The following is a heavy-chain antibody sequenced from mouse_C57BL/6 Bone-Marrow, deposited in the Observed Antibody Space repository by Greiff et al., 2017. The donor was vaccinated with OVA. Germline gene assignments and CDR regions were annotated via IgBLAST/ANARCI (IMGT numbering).Heavy chain of an antibody. CDR3: ARKYYYGSSYYWYFDV. D-gene: IGHD1-1*01. V-gene: IGHV1-81*01. CDR1: GYTFTSSG. CDR2: IYPRSGNT. J-gene: IGHJ1*03. Sequence: QVQLQQSVAELARPGASVKLSCTASGYTFTSSGISWVKQRTGQGLEWIGEIYPRSGNTYYNEKFKGKATLTADKSSSTAYMELRSLTSEDSAVYFCARKYYYGSSYYWYFDVWGTGTTVTVSA.